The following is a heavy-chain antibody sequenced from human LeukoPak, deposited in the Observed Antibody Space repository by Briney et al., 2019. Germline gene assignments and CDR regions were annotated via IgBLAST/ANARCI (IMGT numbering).Heavy chain of an antibody. CDR3: ARDRYYDFWSGKDEYYFDY. D-gene: IGHD3-3*01. CDR1: GYTFTGYY. J-gene: IGHJ4*02. V-gene: IGHV1-2*02. CDR2: INPNSGGT. Sequence: GASVKVSCKASGYTFTGYYMHWVRQAPGQGLEWMGWINPNSGGTNYAQKFQGRVTMTRDTSISTAYMELSRLRSDDTAVYYCARDRYYDFWSGKDEYYFDYWGQGTLVTASS.